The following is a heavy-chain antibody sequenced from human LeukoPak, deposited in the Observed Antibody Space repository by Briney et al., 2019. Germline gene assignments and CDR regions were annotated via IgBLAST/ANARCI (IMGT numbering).Heavy chain of an antibody. V-gene: IGHV1-18*01. D-gene: IGHD5-12*01. Sequence: GASVKVSCKASGYSFTSYDINWVRQAPGQGLEWMGWISAYNGNTNYAQKLQGRVTMTTDTSTSTAYMELRSLRSDDTAVYYCARIAPGYSATRPGDYWGQGTLVTVSS. CDR2: ISAYNGNT. CDR3: ARIAPGYSATRPGDY. CDR1: GYSFTSYD. J-gene: IGHJ4*02.